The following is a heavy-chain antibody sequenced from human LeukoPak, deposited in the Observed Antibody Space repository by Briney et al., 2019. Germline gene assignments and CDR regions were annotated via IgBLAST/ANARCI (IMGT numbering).Heavy chain of an antibody. CDR2: ISYDGSNK. V-gene: IGHV3-30*04. D-gene: IGHD3-10*01. CDR1: GFTFSSYA. J-gene: IGHJ6*04. CDR3: ARALRGSASYGMDV. Sequence: GGSLRLSCAASGFTFSSYAMHWVRQAPGKGLEWVAVISYDGSNKYYADSVKGRFTISRDNSKNTLYLQMNSLRAEDTAVYYCARALRGSASYGMDVWGKGTTVTVSS.